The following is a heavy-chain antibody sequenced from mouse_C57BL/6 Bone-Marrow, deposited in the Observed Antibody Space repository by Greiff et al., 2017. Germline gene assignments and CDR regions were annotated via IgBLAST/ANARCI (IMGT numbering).Heavy chain of an antibody. J-gene: IGHJ2*01. V-gene: IGHV14-4*01. CDR1: GFNIKDDY. D-gene: IGHD1-1*01. CDR3: TSSPSYFDY. Sequence: EVQLQESGAELVRPGASVKLSCTASGFNIKDDYMHWVKQRPGQGLEWIGWIDPENGDTEYASKFQGKATITADTSSNTAYLQLSRLSSEDTAVYYCTSSPSYFDYGGQGPTLTVSS. CDR2: IDPENGDT.